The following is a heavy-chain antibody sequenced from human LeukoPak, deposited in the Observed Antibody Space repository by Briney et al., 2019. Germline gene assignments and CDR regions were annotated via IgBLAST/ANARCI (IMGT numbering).Heavy chain of an antibody. CDR3: AKAQGYYDC. V-gene: IGHV3-23*01. CDR2: IGVGGTT. Sequence: PGGSLRLSCAASGFTFSKYGMNWVRQAPGKGLEWVSGIGVGGTTYYADSVKGRFTISRDTSKNTLCLQMNSLRAEDTAVYYCAKAQGYYDCWGQGTLVTVSS. CDR1: GFTFSKYG. J-gene: IGHJ4*02. D-gene: IGHD3-22*01.